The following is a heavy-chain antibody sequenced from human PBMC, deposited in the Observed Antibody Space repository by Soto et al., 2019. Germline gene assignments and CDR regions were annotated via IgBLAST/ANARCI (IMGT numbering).Heavy chain of an antibody. CDR3: ALVGVVVVADPEATPYYYYYMDV. CDR2: IYHSGRT. J-gene: IGHJ6*03. Sequence: QVQLQESGPGLVKPSGTLSLTCAVSSGSISSSNWWSWVRQPPGKGLEWIGEIYHSGRTKYNPSPKSRVTISVDKSKKQFSLKLSSVTAADTAVYYGALVGVVVVADPEATPYYYYYMDVWGKGTTVTVSS. CDR1: SGSISSSNW. V-gene: IGHV4-4*02. D-gene: IGHD2-15*01.